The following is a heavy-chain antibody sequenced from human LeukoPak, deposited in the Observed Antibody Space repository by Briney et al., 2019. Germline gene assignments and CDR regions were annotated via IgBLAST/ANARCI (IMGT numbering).Heavy chain of an antibody. Sequence: PSETLSFTCTVSGGSISSSSYYWGWIRQPPGKGLEWIGSIYYSGSTYYNPSLKSRVTISVDTSKNQFSLKLSSVTAADTAVYYCARRARSNIVVVIATPPGSFDIWGQGTMVTVSS. CDR3: ARRARSNIVVVIATPPGSFDI. J-gene: IGHJ3*02. V-gene: IGHV4-39*01. D-gene: IGHD2-21*01. CDR2: IYYSGST. CDR1: GGSISSSSYY.